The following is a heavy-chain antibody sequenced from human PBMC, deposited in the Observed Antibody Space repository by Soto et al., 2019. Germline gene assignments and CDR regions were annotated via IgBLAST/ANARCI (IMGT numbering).Heavy chain of an antibody. Sequence: SETLSLTCRISGGSISSYYWNWIRQPPGKGLEWIGFISYSGSTNYNPALTGRVTISVDTSKDQFSLRLNSVTAADTAVYYCARVQSTSWGYYYAVDVWGQGTTVTVSS. V-gene: IGHV4-59*01. D-gene: IGHD2-2*01. CDR3: ARVQSTSWGYYYAVDV. CDR1: GGSISSYY. J-gene: IGHJ6*01. CDR2: ISYSGST.